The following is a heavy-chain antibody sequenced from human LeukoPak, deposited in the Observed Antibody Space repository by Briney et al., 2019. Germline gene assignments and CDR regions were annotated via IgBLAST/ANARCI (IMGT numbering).Heavy chain of an antibody. CDR1: GFTFSSYG. J-gene: IGHJ3*02. D-gene: IGHD3-22*01. CDR3: AKDERKWFHGKAFDI. CDR2: ISGSGGST. Sequence: GGSLRLSCAASGFTFSSYGMSWVRQAPGKGLEWVSAISGSGGSTYYADSVKGRFTISRDNSKNTLYLQMNSLRAEDTAVYYCAKDERKWFHGKAFDIWGQGTMVTVSS. V-gene: IGHV3-23*01.